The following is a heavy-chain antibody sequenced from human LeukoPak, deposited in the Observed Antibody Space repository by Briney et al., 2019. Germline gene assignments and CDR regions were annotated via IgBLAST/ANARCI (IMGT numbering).Heavy chain of an antibody. CDR2: ISSSRSIM. V-gene: IGHV3-48*01. D-gene: IGHD1-7*01. CDR1: GLTFSTYG. J-gene: IGHJ4*02. CDR3: ARTWGNYHLFDY. Sequence: GSLRLSCVASGLTFSTYGMSWVRQAPGKGLEWVSYISSSRSIMYYADSVKGRFTISRDNAKNSLYLQMNILRAEDTAVYYCARTWGNYHLFDYWGQGSLVTVSS.